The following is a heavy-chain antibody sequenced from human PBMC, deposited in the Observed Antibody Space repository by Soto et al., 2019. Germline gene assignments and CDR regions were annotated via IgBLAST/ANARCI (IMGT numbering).Heavy chain of an antibody. CDR2: ISYDGSNQ. V-gene: IGHV3-30-3*01. CDR1: GFTFSSHA. D-gene: IGHD7-27*01. Sequence: PVGSLRLSCAASGFTFSSHAMHWVRQAPGKGLEWVTVISYDGSNQYYADSVKGRFTISRDNSKNTLYLQMNSLRAEDTAVYYCARDYWGSGLDFYYYALDVWGQGTTVTVSS. CDR3: ARDYWGSGLDFYYYALDV. J-gene: IGHJ6*02.